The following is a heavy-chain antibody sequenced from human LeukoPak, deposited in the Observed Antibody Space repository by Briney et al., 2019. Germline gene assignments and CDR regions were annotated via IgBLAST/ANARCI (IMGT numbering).Heavy chain of an antibody. D-gene: IGHD2/OR15-2a*01. V-gene: IGHV3-74*01. Sequence: GGSLRLSCAASGFTFSSYLMYWVRQAPGKGLVWVSRINSDGSTTSYADSVKGRFTISRDNAKNTLYLQMYSLRAEDTAVYYCARVGTTSNFYYYYGMDVWGQGTTVTVSS. J-gene: IGHJ6*02. CDR3: ARVGTTSNFYYYYGMDV. CDR1: GFTFSSYL. CDR2: INSDGSTT.